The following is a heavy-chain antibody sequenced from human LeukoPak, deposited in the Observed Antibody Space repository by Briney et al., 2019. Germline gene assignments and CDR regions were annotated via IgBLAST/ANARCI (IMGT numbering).Heavy chain of an antibody. CDR2: MYHSGST. Sequence: SETLSLTCAVSGYSISSGYYWGWIRQPPGKGLEWIASMYHSGSTYYNPSLKSRVTISVDTSKNQFSLKLSSVTAADTAAYYCARDTVAGRANWFDPWGQGTLVTVSS. D-gene: IGHD6-19*01. J-gene: IGHJ5*02. CDR3: ARDTVAGRANWFDP. V-gene: IGHV4-38-2*02. CDR1: GYSISSGYY.